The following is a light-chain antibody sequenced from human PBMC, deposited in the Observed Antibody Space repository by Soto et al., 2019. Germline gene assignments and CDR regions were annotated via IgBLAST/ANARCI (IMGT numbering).Light chain of an antibody. Sequence: QSVLTQPASVSGSPGQSITISCTGTSSHVGGSNYVSWYQQLPGKAPKLMIYDVSDRPSGVSNRFSGSKSGNTASLTISGLQAEDEADYYCSSYTSSSLYVFGTGTKVTVL. CDR1: SSHVGGSNY. CDR2: DVS. J-gene: IGLJ1*01. V-gene: IGLV2-14*01. CDR3: SSYTSSSLYV.